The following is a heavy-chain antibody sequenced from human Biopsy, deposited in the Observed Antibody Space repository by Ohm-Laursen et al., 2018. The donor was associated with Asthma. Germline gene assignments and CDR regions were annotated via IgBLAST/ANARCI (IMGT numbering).Heavy chain of an antibody. J-gene: IGHJ4*02. CDR1: YGSITSGGYY. V-gene: IGHV4-31*03. Sequence: SQTLSLTCSVSYGSITSGGYYWTWIRQHPGKGLEWIGFIYYSGSTYYNPSLKSRGSISIDTSKNQFSLKLSSVTAANSAVYYCARAQDYYDSRGYYRSFDYWGQGTLVTVSS. CDR2: IYYSGST. CDR3: ARAQDYYDSRGYYRSFDY. D-gene: IGHD3-22*01.